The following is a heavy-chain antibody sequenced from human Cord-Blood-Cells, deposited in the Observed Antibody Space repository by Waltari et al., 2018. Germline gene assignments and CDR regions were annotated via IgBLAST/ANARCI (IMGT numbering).Heavy chain of an antibody. V-gene: IGHV1-24*01. CDR3: ATAGDYGGNSVFAFDI. CDR2: FDPEDGET. Sequence: QVQLVQSGAEVKKPGASVKVSCKVSGYTLHELSMHWVRQAPGKGLEWMGGFDPEDGETIYAQKFQGRVTMTEDTSTDTAYMELSSLRSEDTAVYYCATAGDYGGNSVFAFDIWGQGTMVTVSS. J-gene: IGHJ3*02. CDR1: GYTLHELS. D-gene: IGHD4-17*01.